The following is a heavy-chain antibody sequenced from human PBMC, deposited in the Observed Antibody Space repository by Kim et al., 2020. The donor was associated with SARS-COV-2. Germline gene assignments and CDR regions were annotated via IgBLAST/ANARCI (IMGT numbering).Heavy chain of an antibody. CDR1: GFTFGDYA. J-gene: IGHJ6*02. CDR3: AEDNFKRDYDFWSGYYGGYYGMDV. D-gene: IGHD3-3*01. CDR2: ISWNSGSI. V-gene: IGHV3-9*01. Sequence: GGSLRLSCAASGFTFGDYAMHWVRQAPGKGLEWVSGISWNSGSIGYADSVKGRFTTSRDNAKNSLYLQMNSLSAEATALYYCAEDNFKRDYDFWSGYYGGYYGMDVWGQGTTVTVSS.